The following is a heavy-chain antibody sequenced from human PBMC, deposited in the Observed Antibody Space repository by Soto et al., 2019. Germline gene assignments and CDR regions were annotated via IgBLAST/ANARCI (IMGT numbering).Heavy chain of an antibody. J-gene: IGHJ6*02. D-gene: IGHD2-15*01. V-gene: IGHV4-34*01. CDR2: INHGGSS. CDR3: ARGIVAATSDTYYYYYGMDV. CDR1: GGSFSGYY. Sequence: PSETLSLTCAVYGGSFSGYYWSWIRQPPGKGLEWIGEINHGGSSNYSPSLKSRVTISLDTSKNQFSLKLSSVTAADTAVYYCARGIVAATSDTYYYYYGMDVWGQGTTVTVSS.